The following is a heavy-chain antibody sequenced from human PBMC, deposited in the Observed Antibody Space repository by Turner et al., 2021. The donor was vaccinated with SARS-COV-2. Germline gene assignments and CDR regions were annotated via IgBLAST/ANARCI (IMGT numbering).Heavy chain of an antibody. V-gene: IGHV1-3*01. Sequence: QVQLVQSGAEVKKPGASWKVSCKASGYTFTSYAMHWVRQAPGQRLEWMGWINAGNGKTKYSQKFQGRVTITRDTSASTAYMELSSLRSEDTAVYYCARDVGYCSSTSCYTGSHFDYWGQGTLVTVSS. CDR1: GYTFTSYA. CDR2: INAGNGKT. D-gene: IGHD2-2*02. CDR3: ARDVGYCSSTSCYTGSHFDY. J-gene: IGHJ4*02.